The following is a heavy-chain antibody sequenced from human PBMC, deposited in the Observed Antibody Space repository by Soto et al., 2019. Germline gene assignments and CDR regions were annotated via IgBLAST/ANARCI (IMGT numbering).Heavy chain of an antibody. V-gene: IGHV3-48*02. Sequence: GGSLILSCAASGFTFSRYSMNWVRQAPGKGLEWVSHISGSSSTIYYTDSVKGRSTVSRDNAKNSLYLQMNSLRDEDTAVYFCAKTSLSVYYYGMDVPGQGNTVGV. CDR1: GFTFSRYS. D-gene: IGHD3-10*01. CDR2: ISGSSSTI. CDR3: AKTSLSVYYYGMDV. J-gene: IGHJ6*02.